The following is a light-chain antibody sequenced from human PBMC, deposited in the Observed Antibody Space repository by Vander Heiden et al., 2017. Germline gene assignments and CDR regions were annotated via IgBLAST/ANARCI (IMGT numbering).Light chain of an antibody. CDR2: DVS. CDR1: SSDIGRYNY. Sequence: QSALAQPSSVSVSPGQSITISCTGTSSDIGRYNYVSWYQQLPGRAPKLVIYDVSNRPSGISNRFSGSKSGNTASLTISGLQAGDEADYYCSSLSATSTLAYVFGSGTKVTVL. V-gene: IGLV2-14*01. J-gene: IGLJ1*01. CDR3: SSLSATSTLAYV.